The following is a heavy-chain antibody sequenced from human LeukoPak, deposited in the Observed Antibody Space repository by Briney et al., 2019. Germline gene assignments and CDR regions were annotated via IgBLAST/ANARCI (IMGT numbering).Heavy chain of an antibody. CDR1: GFTFSSYS. CDR2: ISSSSSYM. D-gene: IGHD3-10*02. V-gene: IGHV3-21*01. CDR3: AELGITMIGGV. J-gene: IGHJ6*04. Sequence: AGGSLRLSCAASGFTFSSYSMNWVRQAPGKGLEWVSSISSSSSYMYYADSLEGRFTISRDNAKNSLYLQMNSLRAEDTAVYYCAELGITMIGGVWGKGTTVTISS.